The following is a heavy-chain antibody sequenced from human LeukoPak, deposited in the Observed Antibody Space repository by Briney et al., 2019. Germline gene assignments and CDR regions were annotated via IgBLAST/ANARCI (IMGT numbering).Heavy chain of an antibody. CDR3: AKDRGTRRDFDSSAYDAYDV. V-gene: IGHV3-23*01. CDR2: LTGSGRRT. D-gene: IGHD3-22*01. J-gene: IGHJ3*01. Sequence: GGSLRLSCAGSGFTFSSYAMSWVRQAPGKGLEWVSGLTGSGRRTFYADSVKGRFTVSRDSSKNTLYLQMKSLRVEDTAIYFCAKDRGTRRDFDSSAYDAYDVWGQGTMVTVSS. CDR1: GFTFSSYA.